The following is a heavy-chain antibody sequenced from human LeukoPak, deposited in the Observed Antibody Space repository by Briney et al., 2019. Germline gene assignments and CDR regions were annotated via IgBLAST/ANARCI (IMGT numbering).Heavy chain of an antibody. CDR2: ISDTGST. D-gene: IGHD5-24*01. CDR3: VRHYVSGMTTKHFFDY. V-gene: IGHV4-59*08. J-gene: IGHJ4*02. CDR1: GDSISSYY. Sequence: SETLSLTCAVSGDSISSYYWSWIRQPPGKRWKGRGFISDTGSTDYNPSLESRVTISVDTSKNQFSLNLNSLTAADTAVYFCVRHYVSGMTTKHFFDYWGQGILVTVST.